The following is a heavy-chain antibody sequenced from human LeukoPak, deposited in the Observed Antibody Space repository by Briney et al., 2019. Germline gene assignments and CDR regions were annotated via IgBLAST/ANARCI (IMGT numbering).Heavy chain of an antibody. Sequence: SSETLSLTCAVSGDSISSDYWSWVRQPPGKGLEWIGEIYHSGSTNYNPSLKSRVTISVDTSKNQFSLKLSSVTAADTAVYYCSGVVGSGYYYYYYYMDVWGKGTTVTISS. J-gene: IGHJ6*03. CDR2: IYHSGST. CDR3: SGVVGSGYYYYYYYMDV. CDR1: GDSISSDY. V-gene: IGHV4-34*01. D-gene: IGHD3-22*01.